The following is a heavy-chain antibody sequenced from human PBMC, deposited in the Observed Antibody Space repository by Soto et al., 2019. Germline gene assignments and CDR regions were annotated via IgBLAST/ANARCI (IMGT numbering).Heavy chain of an antibody. J-gene: IGHJ6*03. CDR2: ITGNGLST. V-gene: IGHV3-23*01. D-gene: IGHD2-21*01. CDR1: GFTFGDYA. Sequence: EAQVLESGGGLVQPGGSLKLSCAVSGFTFGDYAMSWVRQAPGKGLEWVSSITGNGLSTYYTDSVKGRFTISRDNSKNTLFLQLTGLRAEDTAVYYCAKGSACGHYYNYIFDVWGKGTSVAVSS. CDR3: AKGSACGHYYNYIFDV.